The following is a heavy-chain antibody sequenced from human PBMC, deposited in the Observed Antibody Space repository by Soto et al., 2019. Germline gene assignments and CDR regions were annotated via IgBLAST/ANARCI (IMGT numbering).Heavy chain of an antibody. J-gene: IGHJ4*02. Sequence: PGGSLRLSCAASGFTFSSYWMNWVRQAPGKGLEWVANIKEDGSEKYHIDSVKGRFTISRDNAKNSLYLQMNSLRAEDTAVYYCARESLDIVATIGELDYWGQGTLVTVS. V-gene: IGHV3-7*01. CDR2: IKEDGSEK. CDR1: GFTFSSYW. D-gene: IGHD5-12*01. CDR3: ARESLDIVATIGELDY.